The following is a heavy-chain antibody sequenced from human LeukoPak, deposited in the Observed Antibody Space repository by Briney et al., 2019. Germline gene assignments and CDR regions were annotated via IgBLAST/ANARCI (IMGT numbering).Heavy chain of an antibody. V-gene: IGHV3-74*01. CDR2: INSDGRST. D-gene: IGHD3-9*01. Sequence: GGSLRLSCAASGFTFSSYAMSWVRQAPGKGLVWVSRINSDGRSTNYADSVKGRFSISRDNAENTLYLQMNSLRVEDTAVYYCVRGADTGYSSDSWGQGTLVTVSS. J-gene: IGHJ4*02. CDR3: VRGADTGYSSDS. CDR1: GFTFSSYA.